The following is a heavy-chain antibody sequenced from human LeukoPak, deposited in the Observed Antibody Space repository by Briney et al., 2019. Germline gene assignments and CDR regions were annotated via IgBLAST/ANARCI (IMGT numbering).Heavy chain of an antibody. CDR1: GGSISSYY. CDR3: ARHVLNSGSYSNWFDP. Sequence: SETLSLTFTIPGGSISSYYWSWIRQPPGQGPEWIGYIYYSGSTNYNPSLKSRVTISVDTSKNQFSLKLSSVSAVDTAVYYCARHVLNSGSYSNWFDPWGQGTLVTVSS. CDR2: IYYSGST. J-gene: IGHJ5*02. V-gene: IGHV4-59*08. D-gene: IGHD1-26*01.